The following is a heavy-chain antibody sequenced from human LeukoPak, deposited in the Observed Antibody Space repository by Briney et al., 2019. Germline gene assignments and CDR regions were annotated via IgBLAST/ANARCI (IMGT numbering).Heavy chain of an antibody. CDR1: GYSFTSYW. D-gene: IGHD4-11*01. CDR2: IYPGDSNT. Sequence: SGESLKISCKGSGYSFTSYWIGWVRQMPGKGLEWMGIIYPGDSNTRYSPSFQGQVTMSADKSISTAYLQWSSLKASDTAMYYCTRDYSDYVGAFDIWGQGTMVTVSS. J-gene: IGHJ3*02. V-gene: IGHV5-51*01. CDR3: TRDYSDYVGAFDI.